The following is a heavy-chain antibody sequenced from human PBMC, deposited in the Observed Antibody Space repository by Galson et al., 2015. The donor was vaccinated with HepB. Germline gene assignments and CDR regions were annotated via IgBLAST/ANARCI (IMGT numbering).Heavy chain of an antibody. D-gene: IGHD6-19*01. V-gene: IGHV3-30*18. CDR1: GFSFSNYG. J-gene: IGHJ4*02. CDR2: ISYDGGNE. Sequence: SLRLSCAASGFSFSNYGMHWVRQAPGKGLEGVAVISYDGGNEYYADSVRGRFTISRDNSKNTLFLQMNSLRPEDTAVYYCAKDGRYSSGWHYFDYWGQGTLVTVSS. CDR3: AKDGRYSSGWHYFDY.